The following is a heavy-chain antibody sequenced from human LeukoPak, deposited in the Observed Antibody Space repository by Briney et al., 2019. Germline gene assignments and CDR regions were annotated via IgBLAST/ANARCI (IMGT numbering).Heavy chain of an antibody. D-gene: IGHD5-18*01. Sequence: GGSLRLSCAASGFTFSSYGMHWVRQAPGKGLEWVAFIRYDGSNKYYADSVKGRFTISRDNSKNTLYLQMNSLRAEDTAVYYCAKDRASPSGYSYGYYDWPDYWGQGTLVTVSS. V-gene: IGHV3-30*02. CDR3: AKDRASPSGYSYGYYDWPDY. CDR1: GFTFSSYG. CDR2: IRYDGSNK. J-gene: IGHJ4*02.